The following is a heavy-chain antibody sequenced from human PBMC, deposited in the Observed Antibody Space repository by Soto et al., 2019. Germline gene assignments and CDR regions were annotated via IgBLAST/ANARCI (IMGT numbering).Heavy chain of an antibody. J-gene: IGHJ5*02. V-gene: IGHV4-61*01. Sequence: QVQLQESGPGLVKPSETLSLTCIVSGGSVRSDNYYWSWIRQPSGKGLEWIGYISYSGSTNYNPPLKGGVAKAVAPPKNQFSLRLNSVAAGDAAVYYCAGEGSGWKNWFTPWGQGTLVTVSS. CDR1: GGSVRSDNYY. D-gene: IGHD6-19*01. CDR3: AGEGSGWKNWFTP. CDR2: ISYSGST.